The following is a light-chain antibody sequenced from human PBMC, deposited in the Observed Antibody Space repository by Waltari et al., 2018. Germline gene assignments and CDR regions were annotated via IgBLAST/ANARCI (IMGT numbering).Light chain of an antibody. CDR2: AAS. V-gene: IGKV1-39*01. CDR1: QSISSY. Sequence: DIQMTQSPSSLSASVGDRVTIPCRASQSISSYLNWYQQKPGKAPKLLIYAASSLQSGVPSRFSGSGSGTDFTLTISSLQPEDFATYYCQQSYSTLLFGQGTKLEIK. J-gene: IGKJ2*01. CDR3: QQSYSTLL.